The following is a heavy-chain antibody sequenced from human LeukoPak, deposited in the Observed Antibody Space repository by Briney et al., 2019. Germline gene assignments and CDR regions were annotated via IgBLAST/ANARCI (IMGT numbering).Heavy chain of an antibody. Sequence: GASVKVSCKASGYTFTSYGISWVRQAPGQGLEWMGYIITYNGNTNYAQKLQGRVTMTTDTSTSTAYMELRSLRSDDTAVYYCARDQAYNWNPRDNWFDPWGQGTLVTVSS. V-gene: IGHV1-18*01. CDR1: GYTFTSYG. CDR2: IITYNGNT. J-gene: IGHJ5*02. D-gene: IGHD1-20*01. CDR3: ARDQAYNWNPRDNWFDP.